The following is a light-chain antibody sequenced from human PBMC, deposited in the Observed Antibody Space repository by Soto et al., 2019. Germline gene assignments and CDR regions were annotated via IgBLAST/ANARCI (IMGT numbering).Light chain of an antibody. V-gene: IGLV1-40*01. Sequence: QSALTQPPSVSGAPGQRVTISCTGSSSNIGAGYDVHWYQQLPGTAPKLLIYSNNNRPSGVPDRFSGSKSGTSASLAITGLQAEDEADYYCQSYDSSLSGSDWVFGGGTKLTVL. J-gene: IGLJ3*02. CDR3: QSYDSSLSGSDWV. CDR1: SSNIGAGYD. CDR2: SNN.